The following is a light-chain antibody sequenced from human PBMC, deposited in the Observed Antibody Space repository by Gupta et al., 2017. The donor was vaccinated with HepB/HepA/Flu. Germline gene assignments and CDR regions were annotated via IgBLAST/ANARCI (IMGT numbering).Light chain of an antibody. CDR1: QRVSGSY. CDR3: QQKSSSPFT. CDR2: GAS. J-gene: IGKJ3*01. Sequence: EIVLTTSPCTLSLSPGERATLSCRASQRVSGSYLAWYQQKPGHAPKLLIYGASSRANGFPYRFSGSGYGTEFTLTISRREPEDFAVYYCQQKSSSPFTFGHGTKVDIK. V-gene: IGKV3-20*01.